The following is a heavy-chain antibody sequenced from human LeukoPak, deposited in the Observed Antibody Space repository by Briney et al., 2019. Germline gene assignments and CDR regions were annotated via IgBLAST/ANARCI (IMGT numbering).Heavy chain of an antibody. J-gene: IGHJ4*02. D-gene: IGHD2-15*01. CDR2: INHSGST. Sequence: SETLSLTCAVYGGSFSGYYWSWIRQPPGKGLEWIGEINHSGSTNYNPSLKSRVTISVDTSKNQFSLKLSSVTAADTAVYHCARDPGYCSGGSCNSNPYYFDYWGQGTLVTVSS. V-gene: IGHV4-34*01. CDR1: GGSFSGYY. CDR3: ARDPGYCSGGSCNSNPYYFDY.